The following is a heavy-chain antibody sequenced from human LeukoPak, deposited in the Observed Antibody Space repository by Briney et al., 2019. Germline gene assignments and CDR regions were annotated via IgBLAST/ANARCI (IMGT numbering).Heavy chain of an antibody. CDR3: ATLRPHYGSGSSNY. D-gene: IGHD3-10*01. J-gene: IGHJ4*02. CDR1: GGTFSSYA. Sequence: SVKVSCKASGGTFSSYAISWVRQAPGQGLEWMGRIIPILGIANYAQKFQGRVTITADKSTSTAYMELSSLRSEDTAVYYCATLRPHYGSGSSNYWGQGTLVTVSS. V-gene: IGHV1-69*04. CDR2: IIPILGIA.